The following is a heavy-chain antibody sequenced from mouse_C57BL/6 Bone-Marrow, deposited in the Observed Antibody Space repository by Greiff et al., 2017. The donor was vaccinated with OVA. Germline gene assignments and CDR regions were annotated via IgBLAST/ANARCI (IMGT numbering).Heavy chain of an antibody. CDR3: ARTHYDGSSHWYFDV. J-gene: IGHJ1*03. Sequence: VQLQQSGAELVRPGTSVKMSRKASGYTFTNYWIGWAKQRPGHGLEWIGDIYPGGGYTNYNEKFKGKATLTADKSSSTAYMQFSSLTSEDSAIYDCARTHYDGSSHWYFDVWGTGTTVTVSS. CDR2: IYPGGGYT. CDR1: GYTFTNYW. V-gene: IGHV1-63*01. D-gene: IGHD1-1*01.